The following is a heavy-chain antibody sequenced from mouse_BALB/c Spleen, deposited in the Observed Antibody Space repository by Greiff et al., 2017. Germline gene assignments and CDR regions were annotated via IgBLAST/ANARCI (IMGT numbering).Heavy chain of an antibody. D-gene: IGHD4-1*01. CDR2: IYPGSGNT. CDR1: GYTFTDYY. J-gene: IGHJ2*01. CDR3: ARWSGNYFDY. V-gene: IGHV1-77*01. Sequence: QVQLKQSGAELARPGASVKLSCTASGYTFTDYYINWVKQRTGQGLEWIGEIYPGSGNTYYNEKFKGKATLTADKSSSTAYMQLSSLTSEDSAVYFCARWSGNYFDYWGQGTTLTVSS.